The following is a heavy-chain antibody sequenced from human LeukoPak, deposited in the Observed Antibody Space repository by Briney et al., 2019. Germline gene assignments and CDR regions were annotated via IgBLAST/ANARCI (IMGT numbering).Heavy chain of an antibody. D-gene: IGHD6-13*01. V-gene: IGHV4-34*01. CDR2: INHSGST. J-gene: IGHJ4*02. CDR3: ARGQQLEAYFDY. CDR1: GGSFSGYY. Sequence: SENLSLTCAVYGGSFSGYYWSWIRQPPGKGLEWIGEINHSGSTNYNPSLKSRVTISLDTSKNQFSLKLSSVTAADTAVYYCARGQQLEAYFDYWGQGTLVTVSS.